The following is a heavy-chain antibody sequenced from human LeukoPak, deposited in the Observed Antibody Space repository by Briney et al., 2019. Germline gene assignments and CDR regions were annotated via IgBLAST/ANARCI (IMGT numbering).Heavy chain of an antibody. Sequence: ASVKVSCKASGYTFTSYYMHWVRQAPGQGLEWMGIINPSGGSTSYALKFQGRVTMTRDTSTSTVYMELSSLRSEDTAVYYCAREPLGRPRTYYFDYWGQGTLVTVSS. CDR1: GYTFTSYY. J-gene: IGHJ4*02. V-gene: IGHV1-46*01. D-gene: IGHD1-14*01. CDR3: AREPLGRPRTYYFDY. CDR2: INPSGGST.